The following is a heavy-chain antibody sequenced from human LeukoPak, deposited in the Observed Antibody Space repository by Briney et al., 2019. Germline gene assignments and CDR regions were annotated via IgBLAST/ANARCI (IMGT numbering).Heavy chain of an antibody. CDR3: ARGLPEYYFDY. CDR1: GYTFTSYD. J-gene: IGHJ4*02. Sequence: EASVKVSCKASGYTFTSYDINWVRQATGQGLEWMGWMNPNSGNTGYAQKFQGRVTITRNTSISTAYMELSSLRSEDTAVYYCARGLPEYYFDYWGQGTLVTVSS. CDR2: MNPNSGNT. V-gene: IGHV1-8*03.